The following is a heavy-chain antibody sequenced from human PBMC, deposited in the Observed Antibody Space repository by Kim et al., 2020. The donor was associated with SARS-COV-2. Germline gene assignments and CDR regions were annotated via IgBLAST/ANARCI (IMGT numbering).Heavy chain of an antibody. V-gene: IGHV4-39*01. CDR3: ARHTYYYDSQGY. CDR2: IYYIGST. J-gene: IGHJ4*02. Sequence: SETLSLTCTVSGGSISSSSYYWGWIRQPPGKGLEWIGSIYYIGSTYYNPSLKSRVTISVDTSKNQFSLKLSSVTAADTAVYYCARHTYYYDSQGYWGQGTLVTVSS. CDR1: GGSISSSSYY. D-gene: IGHD3-22*01.